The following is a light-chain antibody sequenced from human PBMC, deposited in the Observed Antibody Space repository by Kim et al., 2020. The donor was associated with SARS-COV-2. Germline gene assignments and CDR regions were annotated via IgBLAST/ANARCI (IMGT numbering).Light chain of an antibody. V-gene: IGKV3-15*01. J-gene: IGKJ2*01. CDR2: DAS. CDR1: QSGSNN. Sequence: EVVMTQFPATLSVSPGERATLSCRASQSGSNNLAWYQQKPGQAPRLLVYDASTRATGVPTRISGSGSGTDFTLTINSLQSDDFAVYYCQQYNNWPPYTFGQGTKLEI. CDR3: QQYNNWPPYT.